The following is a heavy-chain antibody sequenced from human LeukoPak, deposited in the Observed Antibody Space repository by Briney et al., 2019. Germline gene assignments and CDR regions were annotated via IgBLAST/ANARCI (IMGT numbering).Heavy chain of an antibody. CDR2: IYPCDSDT. V-gene: IGHV5-51*01. J-gene: IGHJ4*02. D-gene: IGHD1-1*01. Sequence: GESRDCSFKCPGYSFTSYWSGWVPQMPGKGLELVGVIYPCDSDTLYSPSLQCQVTISTEKSINTAYLQWSSLKASDTAMYYCARWEVATDLNYFDYWGQATKPTVSS. CDR1: GYSFTSYW. CDR3: ARWEVATDLNYFDY.